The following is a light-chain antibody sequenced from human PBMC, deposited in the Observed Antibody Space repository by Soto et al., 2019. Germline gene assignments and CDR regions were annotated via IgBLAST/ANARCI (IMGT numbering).Light chain of an antibody. CDR1: SSNIGSNT. V-gene: IGLV1-44*01. CDR2: SNN. Sequence: QSVLTQPPSASGTPGQRVTISCSGSSSNIGSNTVNWYQQLPGTAPKLLIYSNNQRPSGVPDRFSGSKSGTSASLAISGLQSEDEADYYCAAWDDSLNGWVFGGWTKVTFL. J-gene: IGLJ3*02. CDR3: AAWDDSLNGWV.